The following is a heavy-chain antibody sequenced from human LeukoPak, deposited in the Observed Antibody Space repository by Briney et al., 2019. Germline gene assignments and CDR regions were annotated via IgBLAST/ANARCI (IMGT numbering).Heavy chain of an antibody. D-gene: IGHD6-19*01. V-gene: IGHV3-20*04. CDR2: INWNGGST. Sequence: GGSLRLSCAASGFTFDDYGMSWVRQAPGKGPEWVSGINWNGGSTGYADSVKGRFTISRDNAKNSLYLQMNSLRAEDTAVYYCAREVIAVADTDYFDYWGQGTLVTVSS. J-gene: IGHJ4*02. CDR1: GFTFDDYG. CDR3: AREVIAVADTDYFDY.